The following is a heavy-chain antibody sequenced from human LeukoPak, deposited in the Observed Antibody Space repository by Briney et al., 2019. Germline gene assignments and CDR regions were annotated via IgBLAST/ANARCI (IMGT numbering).Heavy chain of an antibody. V-gene: IGHV3-74*01. D-gene: IGHD4-23*01. J-gene: IGHJ5*02. Sequence: GGSPRLSCAPSGFTLTSHWTHWVPHAPGKGVVRVSRINSDGSSRSYADSVKGRFTITRDNAKNTLYLQMNSLRAEDTAVYYCARDLGWDLGPWGQGTLVTVSS. CDR3: ARDLGWDLGP. CDR2: INSDGSSR. CDR1: GFTLTSHW.